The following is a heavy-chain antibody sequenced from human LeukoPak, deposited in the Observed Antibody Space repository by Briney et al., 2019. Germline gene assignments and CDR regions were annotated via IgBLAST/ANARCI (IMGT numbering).Heavy chain of an antibody. CDR3: VRGGGSSNWVVN. V-gene: IGHV3-21*04. CDR1: GFTFSSYS. CDR2: ISSSSSYI. D-gene: IGHD6-13*01. Sequence: PGGSLRLSCAASGFTFSSYSMNWVRQAPGKGLEWVSSISSSSSYIYYADSVKGRFTISRDNAKNSLYLQMNSLRAEDTAVYYCVRGGGSSNWVVNWGQGTLVTVSS. J-gene: IGHJ4*02.